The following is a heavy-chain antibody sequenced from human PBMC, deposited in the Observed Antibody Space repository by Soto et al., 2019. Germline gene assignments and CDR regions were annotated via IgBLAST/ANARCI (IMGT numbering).Heavy chain of an antibody. CDR1: GAIFTKYT. D-gene: IGHD2-21*02. CDR2: SIPISGVP. Sequence: QVQLVQSGAEMRKPGSSVKVSCTASGAIFTKYTISWVRQAPGQGLEWMGGSIPISGVPNYAQKFRGRVTITADESTSTVYMELSSLRSDDTAIYDCARDFYCTGDCYHGGWSDPWGQGTLVTVSS. CDR3: ARDFYCTGDCYHGGWSDP. J-gene: IGHJ5*02. V-gene: IGHV1-69*12.